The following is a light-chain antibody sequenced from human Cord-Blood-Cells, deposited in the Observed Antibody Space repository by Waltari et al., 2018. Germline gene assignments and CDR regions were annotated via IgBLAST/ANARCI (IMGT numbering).Light chain of an antibody. CDR1: QSVSSY. J-gene: IGKJ5*01. V-gene: IGKV3-11*01. CDR2: DAS. CDR3: QQRSNWIT. Sequence: EIVLTQSPATLSLSIGERATLSCRASQSVSSYLAWYQQKPGQAPRLLIYDASNRATGIPARFSGSGSGTDFTLTISSLEPEDFAVYYCQQRSNWITFGQGTRLEIK.